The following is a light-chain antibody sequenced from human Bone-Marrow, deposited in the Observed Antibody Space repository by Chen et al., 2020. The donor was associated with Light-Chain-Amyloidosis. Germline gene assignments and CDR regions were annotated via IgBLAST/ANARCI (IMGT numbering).Light chain of an antibody. Sequence: SYGLTQPPSVSVSPGHTARITCSGDDLPTKYAYWYQQKPGQAPVLVIHRDTVRPSGISERFSGSSSGTTATLTISGVQAEDEADYHCQSADSSGTYEVIFGGGTKLTVL. CDR2: RDT. J-gene: IGLJ2*01. CDR1: DLPTKY. V-gene: IGLV3-25*03. CDR3: QSADSSGTYEVI.